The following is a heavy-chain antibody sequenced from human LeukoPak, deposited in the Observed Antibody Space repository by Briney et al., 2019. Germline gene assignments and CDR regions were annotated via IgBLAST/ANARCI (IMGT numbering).Heavy chain of an antibody. CDR2: ISSSSSYI. V-gene: IGHV3-21*01. Sequence: PGGSLRLSCAASGFTFSSYSMNWVRQAPGKGLEWVSSISSSSSYIYYADSVKGRFTISRDNAKNSLYLQMNSLRAEDTAVYYCARVRGYYDSSGYYSLGDYGGQGTLVTVSS. CDR1: GFTFSSYS. CDR3: ARVRGYYDSSGYYSLGDY. J-gene: IGHJ4*02. D-gene: IGHD3-22*01.